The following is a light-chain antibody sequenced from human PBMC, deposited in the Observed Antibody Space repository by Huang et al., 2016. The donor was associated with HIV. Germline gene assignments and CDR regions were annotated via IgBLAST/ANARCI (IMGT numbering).Light chain of an antibody. V-gene: IGKV3-15*01. Sequence: EIVMTQSPATLSVSPGERATLSCRASQSVRSNLAWYQQKPGQAPRLLIYGASTRATGIPARFSGSGAVTEFTLTISSLQSEDFAVYYCQQYNNWPPLTFGGGTKVEIK. CDR1: QSVRSN. CDR3: QQYNNWPPLT. CDR2: GAS. J-gene: IGKJ4*01.